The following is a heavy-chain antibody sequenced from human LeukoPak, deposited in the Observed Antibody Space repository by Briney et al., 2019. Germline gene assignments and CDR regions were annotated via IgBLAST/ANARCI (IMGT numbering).Heavy chain of an antibody. Sequence: AGGSLRLSCAVSGFTFTTYWMNWVRQTPGKGLEWVANIKHDGSEEYYVDSVKGRFTISRDNVKNSLYLQMNSLRSEDTAVYYCARGPSGYHNTGGQGTLVTVSS. V-gene: IGHV3-7*01. D-gene: IGHD5-12*01. CDR3: ARGPSGYHNT. CDR2: IKHDGSEE. J-gene: IGHJ4*02. CDR1: GFTFTTYW.